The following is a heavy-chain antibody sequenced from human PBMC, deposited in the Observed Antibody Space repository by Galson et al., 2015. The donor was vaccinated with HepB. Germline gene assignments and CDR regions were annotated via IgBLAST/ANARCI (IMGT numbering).Heavy chain of an antibody. V-gene: IGHV3-53*01. D-gene: IGHD2-2*01. CDR2: IYSGGST. CDR3: ARDANYCSSTSCYYYYMDV. J-gene: IGHJ6*03. CDR1: GFTVSSNY. Sequence: SLRLSCAVSGFTVSSNYMSWVRQAPGKGLEWVSVIYSGGSTYYADSVKGRFAISRDNSKNTLYLQMNSLRAEDTAVYYCARDANYCSSTSCYYYYMDVWGKGTTVTVSS.